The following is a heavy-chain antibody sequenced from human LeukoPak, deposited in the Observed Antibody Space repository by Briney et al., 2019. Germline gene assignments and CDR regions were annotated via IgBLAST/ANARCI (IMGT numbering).Heavy chain of an antibody. CDR3: ARGGGYYNWFDP. CDR2: IYYSGST. J-gene: IGHJ5*02. Sequence: SETLSLTCTVSGGSISSGDYYWSWIRQPPGKGLEWIGYIYYSGSTYYNPSLKSRVTISVDTSKNQFSLELSSVTAADTAVYYCARGGGYYNWFDPWGQGTLVTVSS. CDR1: GGSISSGDYY. V-gene: IGHV4-30-4*08. D-gene: IGHD2-21*02.